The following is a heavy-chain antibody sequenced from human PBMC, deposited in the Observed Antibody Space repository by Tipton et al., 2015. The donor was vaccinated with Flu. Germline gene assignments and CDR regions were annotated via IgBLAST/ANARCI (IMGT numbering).Heavy chain of an antibody. V-gene: IGHV1-8*01. J-gene: IGHJ6*02. D-gene: IGHD3-9*01. CDR2: MNPNSGNT. CDR1: GYTFTSYD. Sequence: QLVQSGAEVKKPGASVKVSCKASGYTFTSYDINWVRQTTGQGLEWMGWMNPNSGNTGYAQKFQGRVTMTRNTSISTAYMELSSLRSEDTAVYYCERSYRDDSYYYYYGMDVWGQGTTVTVSS. CDR3: ERSYRDDSYYYYYGMDV.